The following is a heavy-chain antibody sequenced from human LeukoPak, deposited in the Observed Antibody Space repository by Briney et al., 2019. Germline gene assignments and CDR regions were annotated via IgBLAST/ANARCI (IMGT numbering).Heavy chain of an antibody. V-gene: IGHV7-4-1*02. CDR2: INTNTGNP. D-gene: IGHD3-22*01. CDR3: ARGGHYYDSSGYYPFDY. CDR1: GYTFTSYA. J-gene: IGHJ4*02. Sequence: ASVKVSCKASGYTFTSYAMNWVRQAPGQGLEWMGWINTNTGNPTYAQGFTGRFVFSLDTSVSTAYLQISSLKAEDTAVYYCARGGHYYDSSGYYPFDYWGQGTLVTVSS.